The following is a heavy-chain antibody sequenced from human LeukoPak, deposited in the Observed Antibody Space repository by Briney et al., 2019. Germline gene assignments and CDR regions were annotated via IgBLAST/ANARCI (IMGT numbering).Heavy chain of an antibody. CDR3: ARDGGRESRYSSSWYGLDY. D-gene: IGHD6-13*01. CDR2: IYCSGST. V-gene: IGHV4-59*01. CDR1: GGSISSYY. J-gene: IGHJ4*02. Sequence: PSETLSLTCSVSGGSISSYYWSWIRQPPGKGLEWIGYIYCSGSTYYNPSLKSRVTISVDTSKNQFSLKLSSVTAADTAVYYCARDGGRESRYSSSWYGLDYWGQGTLVTVSS.